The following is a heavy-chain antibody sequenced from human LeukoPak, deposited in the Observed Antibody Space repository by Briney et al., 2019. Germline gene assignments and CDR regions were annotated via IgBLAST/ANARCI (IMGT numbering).Heavy chain of an antibody. CDR1: GDTFTSYS. CDR3: ARRECSTSFAY. D-gene: IGHD6-6*01. Sequence: ASVKVSCKASGDTFTSYSVHWVRQAPGQGLEWMGIINPSGGSTSYAQKFQGRVTMTRDTSTSTVYMELSSLRSDDTAVYYCARRECSTSFAYWGQGTLVTVPS. J-gene: IGHJ4*02. CDR2: INPSGGST. V-gene: IGHV1-46*01.